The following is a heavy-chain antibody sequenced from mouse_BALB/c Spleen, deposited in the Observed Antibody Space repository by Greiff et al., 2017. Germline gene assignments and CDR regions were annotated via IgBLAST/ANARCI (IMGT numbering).Heavy chain of an antibody. J-gene: IGHJ2*01. Sequence: EVKLMESGPELVKPGASVKISCKASGYSFTGYFMNWVKQSHGKSLEWIGRINPYNGDTFYNQKFKGKATLTVDKSSSTAHMELLSLTSEDSAVYYCGRSYYGSSYGYFDYWGQGTTLTVSS. V-gene: IGHV1-37*01. CDR3: GRSYYGSSYGYFDY. D-gene: IGHD1-1*01. CDR1: GYSFTGYF. CDR2: INPYNGDT.